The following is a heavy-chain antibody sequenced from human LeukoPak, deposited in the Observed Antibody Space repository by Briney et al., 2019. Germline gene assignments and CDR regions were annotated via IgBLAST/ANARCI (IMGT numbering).Heavy chain of an antibody. J-gene: IGHJ4*02. CDR1: GFTLDDYA. V-gene: IGHV3-43D*04. Sequence: PGGPLRLSCAASGFTLDDYAMHWVRQAPGKGLEWVSLISWDGGSTYYADSVRGRFTISRDNSKNSLYLQMNSLRAEDTALYYCAKEGESDFDYWGQGTLVTVSS. CDR3: AKEGESDFDY. CDR2: ISWDGGST.